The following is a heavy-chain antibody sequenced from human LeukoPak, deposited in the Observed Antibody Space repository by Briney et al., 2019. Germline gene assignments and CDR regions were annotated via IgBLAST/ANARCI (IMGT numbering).Heavy chain of an antibody. CDR2: IKQDGSEK. CDR3: AREELRYFDWLLSPGFDY. J-gene: IGHJ4*02. D-gene: IGHD3-9*01. V-gene: IGHV3-7*01. Sequence: GGSLRLSCAASGFTFSSYWMSWVRQAPGKGLEWVANIKQDGSEKYYVDSVKGRFTISRDNAKNSLYLQTNSLRAEDTAVYYCAREELRYFDWLLSPGFDYWGQGTLVTVSS. CDR1: GFTFSSYW.